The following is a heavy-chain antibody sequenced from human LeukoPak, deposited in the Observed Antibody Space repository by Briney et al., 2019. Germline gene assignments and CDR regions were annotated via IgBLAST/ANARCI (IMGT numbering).Heavy chain of an antibody. CDR1: GFTFSIYA. CDR2: ISGSGGST. V-gene: IGHV3-23*01. J-gene: IGHJ4*02. CDR3: SKDRPNYYESNGDYYRRNGDY. Sequence: PGGSLRLSCAASGFTFSIYAMSWVRQAPGKGLEWVSSISGSGGSTYYTDPLKGRFTIFRDNSKNTLYLQMNSLRAADTAVHYCSKDRPNYYESNGDYYRRNGDYWGQGTLVTVSS. D-gene: IGHD3-22*01.